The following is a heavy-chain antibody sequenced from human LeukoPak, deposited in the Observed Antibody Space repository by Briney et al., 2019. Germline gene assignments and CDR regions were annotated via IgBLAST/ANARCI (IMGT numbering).Heavy chain of an antibody. D-gene: IGHD2-2*01. CDR3: ARKAGYCSSTSCSHYWYFDL. Sequence: PSETLSLTCAVYGGSFSGYYWSRIRQPPGKGLEWIGEINHSGSTNYNPSLKSRVTISVDTSKNQFSLKLSSVTAADTAVYYCARKAGYCSSTSCSHYWYFDLWGRGTLVTVSS. CDR2: INHSGST. V-gene: IGHV4-34*01. J-gene: IGHJ2*01. CDR1: GGSFSGYY.